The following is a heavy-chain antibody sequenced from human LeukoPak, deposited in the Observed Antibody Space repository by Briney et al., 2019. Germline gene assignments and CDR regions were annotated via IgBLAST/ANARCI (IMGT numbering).Heavy chain of an antibody. CDR3: ARAPVRGVDGWFDP. CDR1: GGTFSSYA. V-gene: IGHV1-69*13. Sequence: GASVKVSCKASGGTFSSYAISWVRQAPGQGLEWMGGIIPIFGTANYAQKFQGRVTITADESTSTAYMELSSLRSEDTAVYYCARAPVRGVDGWFDPWGQGTLVTVSS. D-gene: IGHD3-10*01. CDR2: IIPIFGTA. J-gene: IGHJ5*02.